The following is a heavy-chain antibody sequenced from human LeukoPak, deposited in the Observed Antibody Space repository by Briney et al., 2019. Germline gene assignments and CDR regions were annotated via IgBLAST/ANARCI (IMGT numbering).Heavy chain of an antibody. V-gene: IGHV3-64D*09. D-gene: IGHD4-17*01. CDR1: GFTFNNYA. CDR3: VSISRDGDDY. CDR2: ISSNGGST. Sequence: GGSLRLSCSASGFTFNNYAMHWVRQAPGQGLEYVSAISSNGGSTYYTDSVKGRFTISRDNSKNTLYLQLSSLRAEDTAVYYCVSISRDGDDYWGQGTLVTVSS. J-gene: IGHJ4*02.